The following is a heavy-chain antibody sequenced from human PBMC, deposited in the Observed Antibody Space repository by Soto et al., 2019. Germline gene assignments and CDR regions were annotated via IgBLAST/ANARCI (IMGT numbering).Heavy chain of an antibody. V-gene: IGHV3-23*01. CDR1: GFTFSSYA. Sequence: EVQLLESGGGLVQPGGSLRLSCAASGFTFSSYAMSWVRQAPGKGLEWVSAISGSGGSTDYVDSVKGRFTISRDNSKNTLYLQMNSLRAEDTAVYYCAKVQAYSYGPGADFDYWGQGALVTVSS. CDR3: AKVQAYSYGPGADFDY. D-gene: IGHD5-18*01. J-gene: IGHJ4*02. CDR2: ISGSGGST.